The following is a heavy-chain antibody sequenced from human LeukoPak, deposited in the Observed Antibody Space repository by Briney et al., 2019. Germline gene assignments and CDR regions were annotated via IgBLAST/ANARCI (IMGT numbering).Heavy chain of an antibody. CDR2: IYYSGST. V-gene: IGHV4-59*01. J-gene: IGHJ6*01. CDR3: ARGYRGYYYGMDV. D-gene: IGHD3-10*01. Sequence: SETLSLTCAVYGRSFSSSYWSWIRQPPGKGLEWIGYIYYSGSTNYNPSLKSRVAISVETSKNQFSLKLSSVTAADTAVYYCARGYRGYYYGMDVWGQGTTVTVSS. CDR1: GRSFSSSY.